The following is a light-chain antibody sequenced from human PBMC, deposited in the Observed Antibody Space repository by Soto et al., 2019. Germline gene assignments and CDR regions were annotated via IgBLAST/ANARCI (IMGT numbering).Light chain of an antibody. Sequence: DIQMTQSPPSVSASVVDRVTITCRASQDVGKWLAWYQQKPGKAPKLLIYKASSLESGVPSRFSSSGSGTEFTLTINSLQPDDFATYYCQPYNSYWTFGQGTKVDIK. J-gene: IGKJ1*01. V-gene: IGKV1-5*03. CDR1: QDVGKW. CDR2: KAS. CDR3: QPYNSYWT.